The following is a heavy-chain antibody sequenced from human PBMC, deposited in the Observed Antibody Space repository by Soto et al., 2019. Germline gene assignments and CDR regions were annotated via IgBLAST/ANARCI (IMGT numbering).Heavy chain of an antibody. J-gene: IGHJ4*02. CDR1: GFTFSSYA. Sequence: EVQLLESGGGLVQPGGSLRLSCAASGFTFSSYAMSWVRQAPGKGLEWVSAISGSGGSTYYADSVKGRYTISRDNSKNTLYLQMNSLRAEDTAVHYCAKAPAGTSGLFDYWGQGTLVTVSS. V-gene: IGHV3-23*01. CDR2: ISGSGGST. D-gene: IGHD1-1*01. CDR3: AKAPAGTSGLFDY.